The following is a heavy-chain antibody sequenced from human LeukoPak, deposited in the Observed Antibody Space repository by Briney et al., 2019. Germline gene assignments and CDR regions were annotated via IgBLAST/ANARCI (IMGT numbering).Heavy chain of an antibody. CDR1: GFTFDDYT. CDR3: AKDHYDILTGYYGADY. CDR2: ISWDGGST. Sequence: PGGSPRLSCAASGFTFDDYTMHWVRQAPGKGLEWVSLISWDGGSTYYADSVKGRFTISRDNSKNSLYLQMNSLRTEDTALYYCAKDHYDILTGYYGADYWGQGTLVTVSS. V-gene: IGHV3-43*01. J-gene: IGHJ4*02. D-gene: IGHD3-9*01.